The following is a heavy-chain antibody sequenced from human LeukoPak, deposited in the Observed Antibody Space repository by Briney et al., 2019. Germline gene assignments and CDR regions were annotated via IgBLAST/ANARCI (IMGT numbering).Heavy chain of an antibody. D-gene: IGHD6-13*01. CDR3: ARGLYSSSWYGGSDY. Sequence: ASVKVSCKASGFTFTSYGISWVRQAPGQGHEWVGWISAYNGNTNYAQKLQGRVTMTTDTSTSTAYKELRSLRSDDTAVYYCARGLYSSSWYGGSDYWGQGTLVTVSS. CDR2: ISAYNGNT. J-gene: IGHJ4*02. V-gene: IGHV1-18*01. CDR1: GFTFTSYG.